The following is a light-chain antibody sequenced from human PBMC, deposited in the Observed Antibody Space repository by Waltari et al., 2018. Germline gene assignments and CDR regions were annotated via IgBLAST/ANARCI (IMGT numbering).Light chain of an antibody. CDR1: QGIASR. V-gene: IGKV1-12*01. CDR2: DAS. Sequence: DIQMTQSPSSVSASVGDRVTLTCRGSQGIASRLAWYQQKPGKAPKLLIYDASSMPSGVPSRFSGSGSGTDFTLTIRSLQPEDFAIYYCQQVNSFPRTFGQGTKVEVK. CDR3: QQVNSFPRT. J-gene: IGKJ1*01.